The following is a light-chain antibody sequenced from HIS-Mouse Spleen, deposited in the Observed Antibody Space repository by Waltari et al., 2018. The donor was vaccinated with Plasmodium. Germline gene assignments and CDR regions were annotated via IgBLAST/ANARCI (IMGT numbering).Light chain of an antibody. CDR1: QGLSSY. J-gene: IGKJ4*01. V-gene: IGKV1-8*01. CDR2: AAS. Sequence: AIRMTQSPSSFSASTGDRVTITCRASQGLSSYLAWYQQKPGKAPKLLSYAASTLQSGVPSRFSGSGSGTDFTLTISCLQSEDFATYYCQQYYSYLLTFGGGTKVEIK. CDR3: QQYYSYLLT.